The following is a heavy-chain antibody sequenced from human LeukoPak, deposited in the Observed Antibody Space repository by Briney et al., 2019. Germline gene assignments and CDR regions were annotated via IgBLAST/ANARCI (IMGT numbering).Heavy chain of an antibody. Sequence: GGSLRLSCTTSGFTFSNYGIHWVRQAPGKGLEWVAVISYDGSNKYYADSVKGRFTISRDSSKNTVYLQMNSLRVEDTAVYYCAKDSYIYCGGDCHFDYWGQGTLVTVSS. CDR1: GFTFSNYG. J-gene: IGHJ4*02. CDR2: ISYDGSNK. CDR3: AKDSYIYCGGDCHFDY. D-gene: IGHD2-21*02. V-gene: IGHV3-30*18.